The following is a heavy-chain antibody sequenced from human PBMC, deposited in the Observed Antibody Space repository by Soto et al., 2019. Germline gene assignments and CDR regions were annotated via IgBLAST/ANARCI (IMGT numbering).Heavy chain of an antibody. D-gene: IGHD2-2*01. CDR3: ARDPRRAQRYGMDV. V-gene: IGHV3-33*01. J-gene: IGHJ6*02. CDR1: GFTFSSYG. CDR2: IWYDGSNK. Sequence: GGSLRLSCAASGFTFSSYGMHWVRQAPGKGLEWVAVIWYDGSNKYYADSVKGRFTIPRDNSKNTLYLQMNSLRAEDTAVYYCARDPRRAQRYGMDVWGQGTTVTVSS.